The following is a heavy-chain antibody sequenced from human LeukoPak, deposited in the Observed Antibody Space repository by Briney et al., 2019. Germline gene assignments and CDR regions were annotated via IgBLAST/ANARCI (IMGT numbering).Heavy chain of an antibody. Sequence: PSETLSLTCTVSGYSITTSSYWGWIRQPPGKGLEWIGSLYHSGITYYNPSLQSRVTMSVDTSKNQFSLKLSSVTAADTAVYYCTRGSQQLVNFDDWGQGTLVTVSS. CDR2: LYHSGIT. CDR3: TRGSQQLVNFDD. D-gene: IGHD6-13*01. CDR1: GYSITTSSY. J-gene: IGHJ4*02. V-gene: IGHV4-38-2*02.